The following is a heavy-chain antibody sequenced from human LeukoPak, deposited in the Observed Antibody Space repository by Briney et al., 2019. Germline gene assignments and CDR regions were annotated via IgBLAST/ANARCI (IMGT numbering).Heavy chain of an antibody. J-gene: IGHJ4*02. V-gene: IGHV3-23*01. CDR1: GFTFSSYA. CDR2: ISGSGGST. CDR3: AKALLPRTGELLLILWDY. D-gene: IGHD1-26*01. Sequence: RTGGSLRLSCAASGFTFSSYAMSWVRQAPGKGLEWVSAISGSGGSTYYADSVKGRFTISRDNSKNTLYLQMNSLRAEDTAVYYCAKALLPRTGELLLILWDYWGQGTLVTVSS.